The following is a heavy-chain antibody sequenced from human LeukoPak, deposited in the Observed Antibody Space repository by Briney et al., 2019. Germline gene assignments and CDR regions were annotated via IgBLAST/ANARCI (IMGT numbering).Heavy chain of an antibody. Sequence: ASVKVSCKVSGYTLTELPMHWVRQAPGKGVEWRGGFDPQDGERFYAQKFQGRVTMTEDTSTDTAYMELSSLRSEDTAVYYCATPTFFGVVISAFHIWGQGTKVTVSS. CDR2: FDPQDGER. D-gene: IGHD3-3*01. CDR1: GYTLTELP. CDR3: ATPTFFGVVISAFHI. V-gene: IGHV1-24*01. J-gene: IGHJ3*02.